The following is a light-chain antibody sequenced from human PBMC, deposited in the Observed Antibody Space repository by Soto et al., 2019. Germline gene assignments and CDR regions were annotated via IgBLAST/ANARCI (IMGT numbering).Light chain of an antibody. Sequence: DIKMTQSPSSLSASVGDRVTITCRASQGIRNDLGWYQQKPGKAPKLLIYDASSLESGVPSRFSGSGSGTEFTLTISSLQPDDFATYYCQQYNSYSTRTFGQGTKVDIK. CDR1: QGIRND. J-gene: IGKJ1*01. CDR2: DAS. CDR3: QQYNSYSTRT. V-gene: IGKV1-17*01.